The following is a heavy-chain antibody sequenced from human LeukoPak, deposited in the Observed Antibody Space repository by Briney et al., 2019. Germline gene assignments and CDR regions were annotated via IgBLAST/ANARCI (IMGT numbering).Heavy chain of an antibody. D-gene: IGHD1/OR15-1a*01. CDR2: VYSSGST. Sequence: SETLSLTCSVSGGSITSFYWNWIRQPPGKGLEWIGYVYSSGSTSYNPSLKSRVTISVDTSKNQFSLKLSSVTAADTAVYYCARDTWNMAETFDYWGQGTLVTVSS. CDR1: GGSITSFY. CDR3: ARDTWNMAETFDY. V-gene: IGHV4-59*12. J-gene: IGHJ4*02.